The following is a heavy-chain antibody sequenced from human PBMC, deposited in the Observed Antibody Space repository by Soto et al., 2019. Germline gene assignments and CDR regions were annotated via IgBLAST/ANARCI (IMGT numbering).Heavy chain of an antibody. Sequence: QVQLVQSGAEVKNPGASVTVSCKASGYTFTGYAISWVRQAPGQGLEWMGWISAHNGNTNFAQKFQGIVTMTTDTSTSTAYMELRSLISEDTAVYYCARPSSDYGDWGWSLAYWGQGTLVTVSS. CDR1: GYTFTGYA. CDR3: ARPSSDYGDWGWSLAY. CDR2: ISAHNGNT. D-gene: IGHD4-17*01. J-gene: IGHJ4*02. V-gene: IGHV1-18*01.